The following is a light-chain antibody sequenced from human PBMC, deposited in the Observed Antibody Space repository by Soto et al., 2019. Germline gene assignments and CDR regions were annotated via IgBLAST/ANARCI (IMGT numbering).Light chain of an antibody. V-gene: IGKV3-15*01. CDR1: QSVSTH. J-gene: IGKJ4*01. CDR2: VSS. Sequence: EILMTQSPATLYVSPGEGAILSCRASQSVSTHLAWYQQKPGQAPRLLIYVSSTRATGIPARFSGSGSGTEFTLIISSLQSEDSAIYFCQQYNNWPPELSFGGGTKVEIE. CDR3: QQYNNWPPELS.